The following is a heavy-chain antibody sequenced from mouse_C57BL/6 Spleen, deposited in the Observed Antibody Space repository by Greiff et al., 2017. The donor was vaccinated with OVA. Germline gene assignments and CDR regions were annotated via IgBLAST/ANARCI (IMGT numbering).Heavy chain of an antibody. CDR2: IDPSDSYT. V-gene: IGHV1-69*01. D-gene: IGHD4-1*02. CDR1: GYTFTSYW. CDR3: AQLGRTAY. Sequence: VQLQQPGAELVMPGASVKLSCKASGYTFTSYWMHWVKQRPGQGLEWIGEIDPSDSYTNYNQKFKGKSTLTVDKSSSTAYMQLSSLTSEDSAVYYCAQLGRTAYWGQGTLVTVSA. J-gene: IGHJ3*01.